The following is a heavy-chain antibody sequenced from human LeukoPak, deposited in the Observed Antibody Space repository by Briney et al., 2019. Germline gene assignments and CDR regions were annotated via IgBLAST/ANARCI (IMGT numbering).Heavy chain of an antibody. V-gene: IGHV3-11*01. Sequence: PGGSLRLSCAASGFTFSDYYMSWIRQAPGKGLEWVSYISSSGSTIYYADSVKGRFTISRDNAKNSLYLQMNSLRAEDTAVYYCARCPRALDGSSWYLDGWFEPWGQGTLVTVSS. CDR2: ISSSGSTI. D-gene: IGHD6-13*01. J-gene: IGHJ5*02. CDR3: ARCPRALDGSSWYLDGWFEP. CDR1: GFTFSDYY.